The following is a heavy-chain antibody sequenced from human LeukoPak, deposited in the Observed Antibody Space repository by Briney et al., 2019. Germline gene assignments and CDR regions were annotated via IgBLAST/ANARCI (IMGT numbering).Heavy chain of an antibody. CDR3: ARSCRILDIVATIRARLGGNGFDI. CDR2: IYHSGST. Sequence: SETLSLTCTVSGGSISSRSYYWGWIRQPPGKGLEWIGSIYHSGSTHYNPSLKSRVTIAVETSKNQFSLKLGSVTAADKAVYYCARSCRILDIVATIRARLGGNGFDIWGQGTMVTVSS. J-gene: IGHJ3*02. V-gene: IGHV4-39*07. D-gene: IGHD5-12*01. CDR1: GGSISSRSYY.